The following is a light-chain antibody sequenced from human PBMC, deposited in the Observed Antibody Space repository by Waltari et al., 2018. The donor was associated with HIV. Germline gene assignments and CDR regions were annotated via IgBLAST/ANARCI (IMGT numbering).Light chain of an antibody. V-gene: IGLV2-8*01. CDR1: SGDIGNYDY. CDR3: ASYAGHDRFVL. Sequence: QPALIQPPSASGSPGQSVTISCTGTSGDIGNYDYVSWYQQHPGKAPQIIIYEVSQRSSVVPDRFSGSKSGNTASLTVSGLQAEDEADYYCASYAGHDRFVLLGGGTKVTVL. CDR2: EVS. J-gene: IGLJ2*01.